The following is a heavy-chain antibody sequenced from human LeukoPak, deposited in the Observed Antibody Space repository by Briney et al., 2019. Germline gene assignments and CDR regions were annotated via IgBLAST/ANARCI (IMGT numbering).Heavy chain of an antibody. CDR2: ISSSTSYI. V-gene: IGHV3-21*01. Sequence: GGSLRLSCEASGFTFSHYGMHWVRQAPGKGLEWVSYISSSTSYIYNADSVKGRFTISRDNAKNSLYLQMNSLRAEDTAVYYCARGQVAARPNYFDSWGQGTLVTVSS. D-gene: IGHD6-6*01. CDR3: ARGQVAARPNYFDS. CDR1: GFTFSHYG. J-gene: IGHJ4*02.